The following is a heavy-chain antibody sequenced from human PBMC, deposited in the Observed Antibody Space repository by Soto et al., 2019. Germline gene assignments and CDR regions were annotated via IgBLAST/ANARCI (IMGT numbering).Heavy chain of an antibody. J-gene: IGHJ4*02. CDR1: GGSISSYY. D-gene: IGHD5-18*01. CDR2: IYYSGST. Sequence: PSETLSLTCTVSGGSISSYYWSWIRQPPGKGLEWIGYIYYSGSTNYNPSLKSRVTISVDTSKNQFSLKLSSVTAADTAVYYCARHVVDTAMVYFDYWGQGTLVTVSS. V-gene: IGHV4-59*08. CDR3: ARHVVDTAMVYFDY.